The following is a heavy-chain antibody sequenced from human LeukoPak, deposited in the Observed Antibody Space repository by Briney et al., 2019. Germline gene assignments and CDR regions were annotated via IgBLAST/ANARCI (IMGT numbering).Heavy chain of an antibody. CDR3: ARGHNYGSGESVARAY. V-gene: IGHV1-8*02. Sequence: VASVKVSCKASGYTFNNFDIDWIRQAPGQGLEWMGSMTPKSGDTDLAQKFQGRVTMTRDTSLNTAYLAVSSLTSDDTAVYYCARGHNYGSGESVARAYWGQGTLVIVSS. CDR1: GYTFNNFD. J-gene: IGHJ4*02. CDR2: MTPKSGDT. D-gene: IGHD3-10*01.